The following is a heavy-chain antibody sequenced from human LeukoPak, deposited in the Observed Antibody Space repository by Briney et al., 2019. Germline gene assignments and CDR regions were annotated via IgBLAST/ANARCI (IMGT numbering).Heavy chain of an antibody. CDR2: LSGSVGGT. Sequence: PGGSLRLSCAASGFTFSSYAMSWVRQAPGEGVEWVSALSGSVGGTYYAESVKGRFTFSTDNSKTTLYLQMNSLRAEDTAVYYCAKDTRRSSGWFQADYYYMDVWGKGTTVTVSS. CDR1: GFTFSSYA. CDR3: AKDTRRSSGWFQADYYYMDV. D-gene: IGHD6-19*01. V-gene: IGHV3-23*01. J-gene: IGHJ6*03.